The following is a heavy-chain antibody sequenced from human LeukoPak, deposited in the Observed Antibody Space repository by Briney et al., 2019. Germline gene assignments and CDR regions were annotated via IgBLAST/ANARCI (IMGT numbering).Heavy chain of an antibody. Sequence: PSETLSLTCSVSDDSITMYYWTWIRQPPGKGLEWIGYVDHTGSTNFNPSLNGRVSISRDTSKNLFSLRLRSVTAADTAVYYCARGRRGYSYGFDYWGQGTLVTVSS. V-gene: IGHV4-59*01. CDR3: ARGRRGYSYGFDY. CDR1: DDSITMYY. CDR2: VDHTGST. J-gene: IGHJ4*02. D-gene: IGHD5-18*01.